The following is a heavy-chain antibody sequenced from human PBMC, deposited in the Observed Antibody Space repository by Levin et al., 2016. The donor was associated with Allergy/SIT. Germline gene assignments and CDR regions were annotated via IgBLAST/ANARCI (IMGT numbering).Heavy chain of an antibody. Sequence: WIRQPPGKGLEWVSAISGSGGSTYYADSVKGRFTISRDNSKNTLYLQMNSLRAEDTAVYYCAKDPYYDYVPYYFDYWGQGTLVTVSS. CDR2: ISGSGGST. V-gene: IGHV3-23*01. J-gene: IGHJ4*02. CDR3: AKDPYYDYVPYYFDY. D-gene: IGHD3-16*01.